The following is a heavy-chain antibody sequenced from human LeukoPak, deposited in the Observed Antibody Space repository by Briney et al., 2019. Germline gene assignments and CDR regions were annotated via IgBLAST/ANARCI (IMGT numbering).Heavy chain of an antibody. CDR3: ARDTDYYGSGIHFDY. V-gene: IGHV3-48*02. D-gene: IGHD3-10*01. CDR1: GFTFSSYS. Sequence: PGGSLRLSCAASGFTFSSYSMNWVRQAPGKGLEWVSDISSSSSTIYYADSVKGRFTISRDNAKNSLYLQMNSLRDEDTAVYYCARDTDYYGSGIHFDYWGQGTLVTVSS. J-gene: IGHJ4*02. CDR2: ISSSSSTI.